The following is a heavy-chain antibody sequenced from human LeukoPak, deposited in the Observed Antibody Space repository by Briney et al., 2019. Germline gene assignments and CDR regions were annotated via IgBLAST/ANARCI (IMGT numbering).Heavy chain of an antibody. D-gene: IGHD5-12*01. Sequence: SETLSLTCAVYGGSFSGYYWSWIRQPPGKGLEWIGEINHSGSTNYNPSLKSRVTISVDTSKNQFSLKLSSVTAADTAVYYCARVGVATISSYFDYWGREPWSPSPQ. J-gene: IGHJ4*02. CDR3: ARVGVATISSYFDY. V-gene: IGHV4-34*01. CDR1: GGSFSGYY. CDR2: INHSGST.